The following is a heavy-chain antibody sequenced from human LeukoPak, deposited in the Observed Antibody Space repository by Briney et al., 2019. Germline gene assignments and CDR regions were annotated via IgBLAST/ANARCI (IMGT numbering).Heavy chain of an antibody. CDR2: ISSSGSTI. CDR1: GFTFSDYY. Sequence: GGSLRLSCAASGFTFSDYYMSWIRQAPGKGLEWVSYISSSGSTIYYADSVKGRFTISRDNAKNSLYLQMNSLRAEDTAVYYCARPNVYSSSWYYFDYWAREPWSPSPQ. J-gene: IGHJ4*02. CDR3: ARPNVYSSSWYYFDY. D-gene: IGHD6-13*01. V-gene: IGHV3-11*01.